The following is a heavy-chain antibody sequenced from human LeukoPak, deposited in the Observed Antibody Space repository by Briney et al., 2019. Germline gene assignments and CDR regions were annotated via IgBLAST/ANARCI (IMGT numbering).Heavy chain of an antibody. Sequence: SETLSLTCTVSGGSISSGDYYWSWIRQPPGKGLEWIGYIHYSGSTYYNPSLKSRVTISVDTSKNQFSLKLSSVTAADTAVYYCARDRVGHYDSRGTSFDIWGQGTMVTVSS. CDR3: ARDRVGHYDSRGTSFDI. D-gene: IGHD3-22*01. V-gene: IGHV4-30-4*01. J-gene: IGHJ3*02. CDR2: IHYSGST. CDR1: GGSISSGDYY.